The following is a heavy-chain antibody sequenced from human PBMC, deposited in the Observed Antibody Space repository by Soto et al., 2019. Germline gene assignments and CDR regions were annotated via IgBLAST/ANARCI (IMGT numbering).Heavy chain of an antibody. CDR1: GGSISSSSYY. J-gene: IGHJ6*02. V-gene: IGHV4-39*01. CDR3: AVPASSVAGASGSYYYYGMDV. D-gene: IGHD6-19*01. CDR2: IYYSGSP. Sequence: PSETLSLTCTVSGGSISSSSYYWGWSRQPTGKGLEWIGYIYYSGSPYYNPSLKSPVTISVDTSKNQFSLKLSSVTATDTAVYYCAVPASSVAGASGSYYYYGMDVWGQGTTVTVSS.